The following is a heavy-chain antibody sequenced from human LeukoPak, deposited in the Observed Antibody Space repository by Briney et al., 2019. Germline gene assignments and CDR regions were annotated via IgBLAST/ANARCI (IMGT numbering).Heavy chain of an antibody. V-gene: IGHV3-30*02. J-gene: IGHJ4*02. CDR1: GFTFSSYG. CDR2: IRYDGSNK. CDR3: AKDLDPPGPDY. D-gene: IGHD1-14*01. Sequence: SGGSLRLSCAASGFTFSSYGMHWVRQAPGKGLEWVAFIRYDGSNKYYADSVKGRFTISRDNSKNTLYLQMNSLRAEDTAVYYCAKDLDPPGPDYWGQGTLVTVSS.